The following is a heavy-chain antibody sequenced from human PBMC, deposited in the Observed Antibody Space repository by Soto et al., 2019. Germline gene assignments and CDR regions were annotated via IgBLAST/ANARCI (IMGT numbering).Heavy chain of an antibody. J-gene: IGHJ5*02. Sequence: EVQLLESGGGLVQPGGSLRLSCAASGFTFGSYAMSWVRQAPGKGLEWVPAFSGSGGSTYYADSVKGRFTISRDNSKNTLYLQMNSLRAEDTAVYYCAKDQVYYYGSGSYSNWFDPWGQGTLVTVSS. CDR2: FSGSGGST. CDR1: GFTFGSYA. V-gene: IGHV3-23*01. CDR3: AKDQVYYYGSGSYSNWFDP. D-gene: IGHD3-10*01.